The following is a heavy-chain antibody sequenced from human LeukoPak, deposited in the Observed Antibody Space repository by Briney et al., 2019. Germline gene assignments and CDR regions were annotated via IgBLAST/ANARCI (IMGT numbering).Heavy chain of an antibody. Sequence: PSETLSLTCTVSGGSIRSGSYYWSWIRRPAGKGLEWIGRIYTSGSTNYNPSLKSRVTISVDTSKNQFSLKLGSVTAADTAVYYCARTRWIAVAGTDYFDYWGQGTLVTVSS. V-gene: IGHV4-61*02. D-gene: IGHD6-19*01. J-gene: IGHJ4*02. CDR3: ARTRWIAVAGTDYFDY. CDR2: IYTSGST. CDR1: GGSIRSGSYY.